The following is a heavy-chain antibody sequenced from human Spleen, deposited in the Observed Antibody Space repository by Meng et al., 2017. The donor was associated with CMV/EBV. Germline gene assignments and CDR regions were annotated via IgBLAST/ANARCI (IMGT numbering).Heavy chain of an antibody. CDR1: GFHFPTYW. CDR2: ISSTVTYV. CDR3: ARAGDYGNYQNDYYYHGMDV. J-gene: IGHJ6*02. Sequence: GESLKISCAASGFHFPTYWMSWVRQAPGKGLEWVSSISSTVTYVYYAHSVKGRFTISRDNAQNSLYLQMTSLRAEDTAVYYCARAGDYGNYQNDYYYHGMDVWGQGTTVTVSS. V-gene: IGHV3-21*06. D-gene: IGHD4-11*01.